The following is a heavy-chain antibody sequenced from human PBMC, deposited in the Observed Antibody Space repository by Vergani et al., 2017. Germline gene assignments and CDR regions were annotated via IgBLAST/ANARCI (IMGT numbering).Heavy chain of an antibody. D-gene: IGHD1-14*01. CDR3: ARDVRLLYNRFDP. J-gene: IGHJ5*02. V-gene: IGHV3-33*01. CDR2: TWYDGNNK. CDR1: GFTSNQYC. Sequence: QVQLVESGGGVVQPGRSLRLSCAASGFTSNQYCMHWVRQAPGKGLEWVAVTWYDGNNKQYADSVKGRFTISRDNSKSTMYLQMNSLRDEDTGVYYCARDVRLLYNRFDPWGQGTLVTVSS.